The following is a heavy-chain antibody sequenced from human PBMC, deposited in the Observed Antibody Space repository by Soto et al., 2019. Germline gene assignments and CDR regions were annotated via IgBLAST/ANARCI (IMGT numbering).Heavy chain of an antibody. CDR1: GFTFSSYG. CDR2: IWYDGSNK. CDR3: ARDSRYLQWFGELLYYDY. Sequence: GGSLRLSCAASGFTFSSYGMHWVRQAPGKGLEWVAVIWYDGSNKYYADSVKGRFTISRDNSKNTLYLQMNSLRAEDTAVYYCARDSRYLQWFGELLYYDYWGQGTLVTVSS. V-gene: IGHV3-33*01. J-gene: IGHJ4*02. D-gene: IGHD3-10*01.